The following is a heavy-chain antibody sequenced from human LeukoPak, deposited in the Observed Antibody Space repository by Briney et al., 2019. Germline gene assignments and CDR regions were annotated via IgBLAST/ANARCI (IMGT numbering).Heavy chain of an antibody. Sequence: ASVRVSCKASGYTFLSYGISWVRQAPGQGLEWMGIINPSGGSTSYAQKFQGRVTMTRDTSTSTDYMELSSLRSEDTAVYYCARGIKYSSSWYYFDYWGQGTLVTVSS. CDR2: INPSGGST. CDR3: ARGIKYSSSWYYFDY. D-gene: IGHD6-13*01. CDR1: GYTFLSYG. V-gene: IGHV1-46*01. J-gene: IGHJ4*02.